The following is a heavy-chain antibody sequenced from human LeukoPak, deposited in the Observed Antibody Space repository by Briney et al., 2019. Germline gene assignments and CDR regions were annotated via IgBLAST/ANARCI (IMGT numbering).Heavy chain of an antibody. D-gene: IGHD1-26*01. Sequence: GRSLRLSCAASGFTFSSSAMHWVRQAPGKGLEWVTVMSYDGGHKYYADSVKGRFTISRDNSKNTLYLQMNSLRAEDTAVYYCAKGTSGSYLDYWGQGTLVTVSS. CDR3: AKGTSGSYLDY. CDR2: MSYDGGHK. J-gene: IGHJ4*02. CDR1: GFTFSSSA. V-gene: IGHV3-30-3*01.